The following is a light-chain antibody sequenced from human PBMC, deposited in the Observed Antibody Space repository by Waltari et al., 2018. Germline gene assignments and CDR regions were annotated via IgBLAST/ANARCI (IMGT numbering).Light chain of an antibody. CDR3: QQYNNWPPYT. Sequence: EIVMTQSPATLSVSPGERATLSCRASPSVSSNLAWYQQRPEQAPRLLIYGASTRATGIPARVSGSGSGTEFTLTISSLQSEDFAVYYCQQYNNWPPYTFGQGTKLESK. V-gene: IGKV3-15*01. CDR1: PSVSSN. J-gene: IGKJ2*01. CDR2: GAS.